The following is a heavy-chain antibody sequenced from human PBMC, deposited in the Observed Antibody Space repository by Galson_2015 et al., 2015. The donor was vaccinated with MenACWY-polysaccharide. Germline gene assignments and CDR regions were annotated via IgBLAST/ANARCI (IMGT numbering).Heavy chain of an antibody. D-gene: IGHD3-3*01. V-gene: IGHV3-30*18. Sequence: SLRLSCAGSEFTFSNYGMHWVRQAPGKGLEWVAFMSYDGTNKYYADSVKGRFAISRDNSKKTLYLQMNSLRAEDTVVYYCAKEDDFWSGYYFDYWGQGTLVIVSS. CDR2: MSYDGTNK. CDR1: EFTFSNYG. J-gene: IGHJ4*02. CDR3: AKEDDFWSGYYFDY.